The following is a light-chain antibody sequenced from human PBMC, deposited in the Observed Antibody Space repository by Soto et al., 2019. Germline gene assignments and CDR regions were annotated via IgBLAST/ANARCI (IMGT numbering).Light chain of an antibody. CDR3: QQSYSTPRRT. J-gene: IGKJ1*01. Sequence: DIQMTQSPSSLSASVGDRVTITCRASQSISSYLNWYQQNPGKAPKLLIYAAYSLQSGVPSRFSGSGYGTEFTLTISSLQPEDFATYYCQQSYSTPRRTFGQGTKVEIK. V-gene: IGKV1-39*01. CDR2: AAY. CDR1: QSISSY.